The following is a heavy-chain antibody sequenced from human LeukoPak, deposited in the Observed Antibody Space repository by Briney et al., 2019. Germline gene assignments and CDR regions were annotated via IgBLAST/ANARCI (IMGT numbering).Heavy chain of an antibody. Sequence: PGGSLRLSCAASGFTFSSYAMHWVRQAPGKGLEWVSYIRSTGNIIYYADSVKGRFTISRDNAKNSVYLQMNSLRAEDTAIYYCTRARRYRYESDYWGQGALVTVSS. V-gene: IGHV3-48*03. J-gene: IGHJ4*02. CDR3: TRARRYRYESDY. CDR1: GFTFSSYA. D-gene: IGHD5-18*01. CDR2: IRSTGNII.